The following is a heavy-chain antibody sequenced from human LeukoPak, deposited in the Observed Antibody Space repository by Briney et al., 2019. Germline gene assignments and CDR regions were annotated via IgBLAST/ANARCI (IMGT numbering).Heavy chain of an antibody. V-gene: IGHV3-23*01. CDR1: GYTFSSYA. CDR3: AKGLSSGWTPWDY. J-gene: IGHJ4*02. D-gene: IGHD6-19*01. Sequence: RGSLRLSCAASGYTFSSYAMSWVRQAPGKGLEWVSAISGSGGSTYYADSVKGRFTISRDNSKNTLYLQMNSLRAEDTAVYYCAKGLSSGWTPWDYWGEGTLVTVSS. CDR2: ISGSGGST.